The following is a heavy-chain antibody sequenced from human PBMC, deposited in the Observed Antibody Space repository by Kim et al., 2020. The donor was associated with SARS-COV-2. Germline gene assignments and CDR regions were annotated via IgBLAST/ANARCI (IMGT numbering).Heavy chain of an antibody. CDR2: FDPADGET. D-gene: IGHD3-10*01. J-gene: IGHJ6*02. Sequence: ASVKVSCKVSGYTLTELSMHWVRQAPGKGLEWMGGFDPADGETFNAQKFQGRLTMTEDTSTDTAYMELSSLRSEDTAVYYCATYRISLVRDYGLDVWGQGTTVTVSS. CDR1: GYTLTELS. CDR3: ATYRISLVRDYGLDV. V-gene: IGHV1-24*01.